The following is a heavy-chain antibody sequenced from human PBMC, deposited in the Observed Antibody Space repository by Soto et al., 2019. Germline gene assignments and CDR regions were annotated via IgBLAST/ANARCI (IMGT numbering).Heavy chain of an antibody. V-gene: IGHV1-18*01. CDR2: IRSHNGDT. CDR3: ARECVVPYNHSSMDV. J-gene: IGHJ6*02. D-gene: IGHD1-1*01. CDR1: GYTFTRSG. Sequence: QVQLVQSGAEVKKPGASVKVSWKASGYTFTRSGISWARQAPGQGPKWMGWIRSHNGDTNYAQTFQGRVTMTTDTSTSTAYMELRSLRSDDTTVYYCARECVVPYNHSSMDVWGQGAPGTVSS.